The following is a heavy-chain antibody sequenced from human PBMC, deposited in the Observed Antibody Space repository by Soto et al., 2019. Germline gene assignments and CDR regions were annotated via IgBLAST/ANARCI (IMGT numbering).Heavy chain of an antibody. V-gene: IGHV1-8*01. J-gene: IGHJ4*02. CDR2: MNPNSGNT. D-gene: IGHD2-2*01. CDR3: ARGFIPENY. CDR1: GYTFTSYD. Sequence: ASVKVYCKASGYTFTSYDINWVRQATGQGLEWMGWMNPNSGNTGYAQKFQGRVTMTRNTSISTVFLELTSLKFDDAAVYYCARGFIPENYWGQGTRVTVSS.